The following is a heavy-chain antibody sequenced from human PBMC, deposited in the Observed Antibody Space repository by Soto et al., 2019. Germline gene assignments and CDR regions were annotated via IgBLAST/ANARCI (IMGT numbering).Heavy chain of an antibody. D-gene: IGHD3-22*01. Sequence: GEALKISWKCSGYSFTNYWITWVRQMAGKGLEWMGRIDPSDSYSNYSPSFQGHVTISVDKSISTAYLQWSSLKASDTAIYYCARQTAYYDGSGYYVYWGQGTLVTVSS. CDR3: ARQTAYYDGSGYYVY. V-gene: IGHV5-10-1*01. CDR1: GYSFTNYW. CDR2: IDPSDSYS. J-gene: IGHJ4*02.